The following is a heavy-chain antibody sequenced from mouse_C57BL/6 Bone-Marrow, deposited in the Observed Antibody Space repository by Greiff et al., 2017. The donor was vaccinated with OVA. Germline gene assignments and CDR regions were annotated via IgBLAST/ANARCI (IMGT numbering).Heavy chain of an antibody. D-gene: IGHD2-5*01. Sequence: QVQLQQSGAELVRPGASVTLSCKASGYTFTDYEMHWVKQTPLHGLEWIGAIDPETGGPAYNQQFTGKAILTADKSSSTAYMELQRLTSQDSAVYYCTRGYSNYYAMDYWGQGTSVTVSS. J-gene: IGHJ4*01. CDR3: TRGYSNYYAMDY. CDR1: GYTFTDYE. CDR2: IDPETGGP. V-gene: IGHV1-15*01.